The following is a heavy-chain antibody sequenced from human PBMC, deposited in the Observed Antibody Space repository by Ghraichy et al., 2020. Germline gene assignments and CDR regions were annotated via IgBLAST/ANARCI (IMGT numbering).Heavy chain of an antibody. CDR1: GGSITNDIYY. CDR2: IHNHGST. J-gene: IGHJ5*02. CDR3: ARGGDYGGSLDR. Sequence: SETLSLTCLVSGGSITNDIYYWTWIRQPPGKGLEWIGFIHNHGSTYYNPSLKSRGPISLETSKIQFSLKMTSVTAADTAVNYCARGGDYGGSLDRRGQGTLVTVSS. V-gene: IGHV4-30-4*08. D-gene: IGHD4-23*01.